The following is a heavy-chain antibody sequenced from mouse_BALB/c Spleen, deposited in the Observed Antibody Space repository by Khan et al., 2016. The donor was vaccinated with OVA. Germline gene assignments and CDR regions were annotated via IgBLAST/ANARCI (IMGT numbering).Heavy chain of an antibody. CDR1: GFSLTNYG. V-gene: IGHV2-6-1*01. J-gene: IGHJ4*01. CDR2: IWTDGST. D-gene: IGHD2-4*01. Sequence: QVQLKQSGPGLVAPSQSLSITCTISGFSLTNYGVHWVRQPPGKGLEWLGVIWTDGSTTYNSALKSRLTITKDNSKSQVFLKMNSLQTDDTAIYFCARQTYYHYNVMDYRGQGTSVTVSS. CDR3: ARQTYYHYNVMDY.